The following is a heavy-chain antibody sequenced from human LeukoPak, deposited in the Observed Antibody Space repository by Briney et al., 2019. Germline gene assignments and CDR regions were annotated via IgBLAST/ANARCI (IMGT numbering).Heavy chain of an antibody. CDR2: VGTYTGKT. CDR3: ASCHCTNGVCYGECEYFQH. J-gene: IGHJ1*01. V-gene: IGHV1-18*01. Sequence: ASVKVSCKASGGTFSSYAISWVRQAPGQGLEWMGWVGTYTGKTNYAQNLQGRVTMTTDTSTRTAYMELGSLRSDDTAVYYCASCHCTNGVCYGECEYFQHWGQGTLVTVSS. CDR1: GGTFSSYA. D-gene: IGHD2-8*01.